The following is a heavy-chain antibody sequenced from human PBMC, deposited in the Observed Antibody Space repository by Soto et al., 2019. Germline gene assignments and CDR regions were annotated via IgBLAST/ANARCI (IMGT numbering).Heavy chain of an antibody. CDR3: ARGVDGHTWLLY. CDR1: GYSFTNYW. Sequence: GESLKISCKGSGYSFTNYWIGWVRQMPGKGLEWMGIIYPGDSNTIYSPSFQGQVTISVDKSISTAFLQWSSLKASDTAMYYWARGVDGHTWLLYWGEGTLVTVPS. CDR2: IYPGDSNT. D-gene: IGHD3-3*01. V-gene: IGHV5-51*01. J-gene: IGHJ4*02.